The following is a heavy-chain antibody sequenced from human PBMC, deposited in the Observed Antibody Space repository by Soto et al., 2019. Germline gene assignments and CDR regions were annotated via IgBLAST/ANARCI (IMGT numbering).Heavy chain of an antibody. CDR1: GGSISSSSYY. CDR3: ARRANEWLLPDTNWFDP. V-gene: IGHV4-39*01. J-gene: IGHJ5*02. CDR2: IYYSGST. D-gene: IGHD3-22*01. Sequence: SETLSLTCTVSGGSISSSSYYWGWIRQPPGKGLEWIGSIYYSGSTYYNPSLKSRVTISVDTSKNQFSLKLSSVTAADTAVYYCARRANEWLLPDTNWFDPWGQGTLVTVSS.